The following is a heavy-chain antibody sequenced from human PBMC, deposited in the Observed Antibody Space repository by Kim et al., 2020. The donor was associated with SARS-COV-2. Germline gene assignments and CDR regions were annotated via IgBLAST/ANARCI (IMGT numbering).Heavy chain of an antibody. CDR2: ISSSSSYI. D-gene: IGHD4-17*01. CDR1: GFTFSSYS. J-gene: IGHJ4*02. V-gene: IGHV3-21*01. CDR3: ATPWDYGAYVFDY. Sequence: GGSLRLSCAASGFTFSSYSMNWVRQAPGKGLEWVSSISSSSSYIYYADSVKGRFTISRDNAKNSLYLQMNSLRAEDTAVYYCATPWDYGAYVFDYWGQGTLVTVSS.